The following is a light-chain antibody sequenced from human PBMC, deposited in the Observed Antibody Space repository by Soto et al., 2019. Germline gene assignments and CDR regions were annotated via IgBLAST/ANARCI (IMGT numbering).Light chain of an antibody. CDR3: SAYTASSTLV. J-gene: IGLJ3*02. CDR1: MSDVGAYNL. V-gene: IGLV2-14*01. CDR2: EVR. Sequence: QSALTQPASVSGSAGQSITISCTGTMSDVGAYNLVSWYQQHPGTAPKLIIYEVRNRPSGISSRFSGSRSGNTASLTVSGLQSADEGDYYCSAYTASSTLVFGGGTKLTVL.